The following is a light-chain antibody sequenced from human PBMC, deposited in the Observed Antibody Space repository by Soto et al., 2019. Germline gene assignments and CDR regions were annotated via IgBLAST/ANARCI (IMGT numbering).Light chain of an antibody. CDR3: QYYGTSPKP. V-gene: IGKV3-20*01. CDR2: GAS. Sequence: EIVLTHPPGTLSLSPGERAPFPCRASQSVSSSYLAWYQQKPGQAPRLLILGASSRATGIPDRFSGSGSGTDFTLTISRLEPEDFAVYYCQYYGTSPKPFGQGTKVDIK. J-gene: IGKJ1*01. CDR1: QSVSSSY.